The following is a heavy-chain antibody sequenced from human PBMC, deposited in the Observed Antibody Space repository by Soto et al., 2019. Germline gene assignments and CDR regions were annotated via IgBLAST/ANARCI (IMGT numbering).Heavy chain of an antibody. CDR2: IYYSGST. Sequence: SETLSLTCTVSGGSVSGGSYYWSWIRQPPGKGLEWIGYIYYSGSTNYNPSLKSRVTISVDTSKNQFSLKLSSVTAADTAVYYCARGQGGYSSGWYYFDYWGQGTLVTVSS. J-gene: IGHJ4*02. CDR1: GGSVSGGSYY. CDR3: ARGQGGYSSGWYYFDY. V-gene: IGHV4-61*01. D-gene: IGHD6-19*01.